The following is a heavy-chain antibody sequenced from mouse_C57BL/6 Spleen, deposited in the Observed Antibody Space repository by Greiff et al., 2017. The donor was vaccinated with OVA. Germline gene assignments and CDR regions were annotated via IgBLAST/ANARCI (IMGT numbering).Heavy chain of an antibody. J-gene: IGHJ3*01. D-gene: IGHD1-1*01. CDR2: IYPGDGDT. CDR1: GYAFSSYW. Sequence: VQVVESGAELVKPGASVKISCKASGYAFSSYWMNWVKQRPGKGLEWIGQIYPGDGDTNYNGKFKGKATLTADKSSSTAYMQLSSLTSEDSAVDFCTHYYGSKGFAYWGQGTLVTVSA. CDR3: THYYGSKGFAY. V-gene: IGHV1-80*01.